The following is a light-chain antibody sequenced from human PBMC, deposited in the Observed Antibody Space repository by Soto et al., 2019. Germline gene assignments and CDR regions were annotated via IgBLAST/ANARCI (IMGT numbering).Light chain of an antibody. Sequence: EILLTQSPGALAVSPGEVATLSCRASQSVRDNLAWYQQKPGQAPRLLIYRASIRATGVPARFSGSGSGTAFTLTISGLQSEDVSIYFCQHYNFWPHSFGQGTKVDIK. V-gene: IGKV3-15*01. CDR1: QSVRDN. CDR2: RAS. CDR3: QHYNFWPHS. J-gene: IGKJ2*01.